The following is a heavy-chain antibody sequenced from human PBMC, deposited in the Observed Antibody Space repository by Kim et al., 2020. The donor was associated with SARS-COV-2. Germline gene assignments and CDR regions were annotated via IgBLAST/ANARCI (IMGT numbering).Heavy chain of an antibody. V-gene: IGHV1-24*01. Sequence: YEQKFQGRVTMTEDTSTDTAYMELSSLRSEDTAVYYCATVSGDSPDAFDIWGQGTMVTVSS. J-gene: IGHJ3*02. D-gene: IGHD7-27*01. CDR3: ATVSGDSPDAFDI.